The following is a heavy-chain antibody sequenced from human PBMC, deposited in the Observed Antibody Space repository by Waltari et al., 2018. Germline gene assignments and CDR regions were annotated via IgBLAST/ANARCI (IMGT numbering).Heavy chain of an antibody. D-gene: IGHD3-10*01. CDR3: ASVLSYYYGSGSPGGRFDY. J-gene: IGHJ4*02. CDR1: GGSISSGSYY. CDR2: IYTSGST. Sequence: QVQLQESGPGLVKPSQTLSLTCTVSGGSISSGSYYWSWIRQPAGKGLEWIGYIYTSGSTNYNPSLKSRVTISVDTSKNQFSLKLSSVTAADTAVYYCASVLSYYYGSGSPGGRFDYWGQGTLVIVSS. V-gene: IGHV4-61*09.